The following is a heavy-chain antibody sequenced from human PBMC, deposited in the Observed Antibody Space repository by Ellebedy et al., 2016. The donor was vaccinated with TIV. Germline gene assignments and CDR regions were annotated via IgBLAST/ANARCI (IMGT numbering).Heavy chain of an antibody. D-gene: IGHD3-10*01. CDR2: INHRGVT. CDR1: IVSFSGYY. V-gene: IGHV4-34*01. Sequence: SETLSLXCEIDIVSFSGYYWAWVRQPPGKGLEWIGDINHRGVTKSISSLKSRVTISLDTSKKQFSLNITSMTAADTALYYCARGSMVRGLAGWGQGTLVTVSS. J-gene: IGHJ4*02. CDR3: ARGSMVRGLAG.